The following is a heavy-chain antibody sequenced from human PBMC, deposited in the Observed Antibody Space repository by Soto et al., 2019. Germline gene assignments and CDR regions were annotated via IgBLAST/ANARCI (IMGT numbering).Heavy chain of an antibody. Sequence: PSETLSLTCTVSGDSISTDYWSWIRQSPGKGLEWIGFIYYGGSTNYNPSLKSRVTISVDTPKNQFSLKLSSVTAADTAVYYCARDLRFRGFYGRDVWGKGTRVTVPS. J-gene: IGHJ6*04. CDR3: ARDLRFRGFYGRDV. CDR2: IYYGGST. V-gene: IGHV4-59*12. CDR1: GDSISTDY. D-gene: IGHD3-10*01.